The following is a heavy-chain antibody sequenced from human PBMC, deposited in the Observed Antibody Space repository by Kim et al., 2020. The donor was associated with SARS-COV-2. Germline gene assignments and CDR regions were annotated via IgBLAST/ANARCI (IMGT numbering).Heavy chain of an antibody. Sequence: GGSLRLSCAASGFTFDDYAMHWVRQAPGKGLEWVSGISWNSGSIGYADSVKGRFTISRDNAKNSLYLQMNSLRAEDTALYYCATLSSGYFYGMDVWCQGT. J-gene: IGHJ6*02. V-gene: IGHV3-9*01. D-gene: IGHD5-12*01. CDR3: ATLSSGYFYGMDV. CDR1: GFTFDDYA. CDR2: ISWNSGSI.